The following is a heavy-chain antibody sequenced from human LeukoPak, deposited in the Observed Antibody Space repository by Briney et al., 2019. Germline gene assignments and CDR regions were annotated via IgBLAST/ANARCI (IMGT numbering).Heavy chain of an antibody. CDR1: GFTFSSYA. D-gene: IGHD6-19*01. CDR3: AKDRSSGWYSAGHAFDI. CDR2: ISGSGGST. J-gene: IGHJ3*02. V-gene: IGHV3-23*01. Sequence: GGSLRLSCAASGFTFSSYAMSWVRQAPGRGLEWVSAISGSGGSTYYADSVKGRFTISRDNSKNTLYLQMNSLRAEDTAVYYCAKDRSSGWYSAGHAFDIWGQGTMVTVSS.